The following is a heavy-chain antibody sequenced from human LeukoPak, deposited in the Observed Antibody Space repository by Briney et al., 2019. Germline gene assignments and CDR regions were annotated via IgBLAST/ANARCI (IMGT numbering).Heavy chain of an antibody. CDR3: ARGLGEVDY. CDR1: GGSITSSMYY. Sequence: PSETLSLTCTVSGGSITSSMYYWGWIRQPPGKGLEWIGEINHGGRTNYNPSLESRVTMSVDTSKNQFSLNLSSVTAADTAVYYCARGLGEVDYWGQGTLVTVSS. J-gene: IGHJ4*02. V-gene: IGHV4-39*07. CDR2: INHGGRT.